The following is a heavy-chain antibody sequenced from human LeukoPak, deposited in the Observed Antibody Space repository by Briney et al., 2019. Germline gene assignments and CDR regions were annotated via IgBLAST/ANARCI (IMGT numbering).Heavy chain of an antibody. CDR2: INHSGST. V-gene: IGHV4-34*01. CDR3: ARLGIAAAGTYYYYMDV. CDR1: GGSFSGYY. Sequence: SETLSLTCAVYGGSFSGYYWSWIRQPPGKGLEWIGEINHSGSTNYNPSLKSRVTISVDTSKNQFSLKLSSVTAADTAVYYCARLGIAAAGTYYYYMDVWGKGTTVTVSS. D-gene: IGHD6-13*01. J-gene: IGHJ6*03.